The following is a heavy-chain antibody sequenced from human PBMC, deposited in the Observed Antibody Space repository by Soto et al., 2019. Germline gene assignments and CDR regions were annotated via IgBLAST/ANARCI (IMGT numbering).Heavy chain of an antibody. J-gene: IGHJ3*02. Sequence: SETLSLTCTVSGGSISSGGYYWSWIRQHPGKGLEWIGYIYYSGSTYYNPSLKSRVTISVDTSKNQFSLKLSSVTAADTAVYYCARDPGRAVAGPMDAFDIWGQGTMVTVSS. CDR2: IYYSGST. V-gene: IGHV4-30-4*08. D-gene: IGHD6-19*01. CDR3: ARDPGRAVAGPMDAFDI. CDR1: GGSISSGGYY.